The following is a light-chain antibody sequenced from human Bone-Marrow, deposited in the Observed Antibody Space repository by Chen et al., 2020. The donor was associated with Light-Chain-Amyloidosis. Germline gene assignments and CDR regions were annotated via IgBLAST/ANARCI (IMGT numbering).Light chain of an antibody. Sequence: DIQMTQSPSTLSASVGDRVTMTCRASQSISSWLAWYQQKPGKAPNLLIYKASNLENGVPSRFSGSGSVTEFTLTITNLQPDDFATYYCQQSYNYPYTFGRGTKLEIK. CDR1: QSISSW. CDR2: KAS. CDR3: QQSYNYPYT. J-gene: IGKJ2*01. V-gene: IGKV1-5*03.